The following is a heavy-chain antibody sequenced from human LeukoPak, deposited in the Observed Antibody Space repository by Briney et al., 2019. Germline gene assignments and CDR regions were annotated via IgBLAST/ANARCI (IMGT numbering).Heavy chain of an antibody. Sequence: GGSLRLSCAASGFTFSSYGMHWVRQAPGKGLEWVAVISYDGSNKYYADSVKGRFTISRDNSKNTLYLQMNSLRAEDTAVYYCARSGGAQDAFDIWGQGTMVTVSS. CDR3: ARSGGAQDAFDI. CDR1: GFTFSSYG. V-gene: IGHV3-30*03. J-gene: IGHJ3*02. CDR2: ISYDGSNK. D-gene: IGHD1-26*01.